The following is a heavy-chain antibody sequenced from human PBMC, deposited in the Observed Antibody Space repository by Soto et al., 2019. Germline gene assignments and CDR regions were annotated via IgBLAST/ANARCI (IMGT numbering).Heavy chain of an antibody. V-gene: IGHV3-23*01. CDR2: ISGSGGST. CDR3: AKWDYDYVWGSYRLLPYYFDY. J-gene: IGHJ4*02. Sequence: GGSLRLSGAASGFTFSRYAMSWVRQAPGKGLEWVSAISGSGGSTYYADSVKGRFTISRDNSKNTLYLQMNSLRAEDTAVYYCAKWDYDYVWGSYRLLPYYFDYWGQGTLVTAPQ. CDR1: GFTFSRYA. D-gene: IGHD3-16*02.